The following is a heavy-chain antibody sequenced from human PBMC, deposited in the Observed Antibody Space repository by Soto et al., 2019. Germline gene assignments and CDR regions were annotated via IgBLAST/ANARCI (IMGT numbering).Heavy chain of an antibody. V-gene: IGHV4-31*03. Sequence: PSETLSLTCTVSGGSISSGGYYWSWIRQHPGKGLEWIGYIYYSGSTYYNPSLKSRVTTSVDTSKNQFSLKLSSVTAADTAVYYCARVGHDYGDYAEKNGMDVRAQRTTVTVSS. CDR1: GGSISSGGYY. J-gene: IGHJ6*02. CDR3: ARVGHDYGDYAEKNGMDV. D-gene: IGHD4-17*01. CDR2: IYYSGST.